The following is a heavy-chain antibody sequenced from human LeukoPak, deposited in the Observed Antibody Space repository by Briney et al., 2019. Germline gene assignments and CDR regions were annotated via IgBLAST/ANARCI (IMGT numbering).Heavy chain of an antibody. D-gene: IGHD2/OR15-2a*01. Sequence: GGSLRLSCAASGFTFSSYSMNWVRQAPGKGLEWVSSISSSSSYIYYADSVKGRFTISRDNAKNSLYLQMNSLRAEDTAVYYCARSPTFRGWFDPWGQGTLVTVSS. V-gene: IGHV3-21*01. CDR1: GFTFSSYS. J-gene: IGHJ5*02. CDR2: ISSSSSYI. CDR3: ARSPTFRGWFDP.